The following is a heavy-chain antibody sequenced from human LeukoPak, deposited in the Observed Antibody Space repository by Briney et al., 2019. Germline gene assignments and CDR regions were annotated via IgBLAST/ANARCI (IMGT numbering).Heavy chain of an antibody. J-gene: IGHJ4*02. CDR2: ISSSGSTI. Sequence: GGSLRLSCAASGFTFSDYYMSWIRQAPGKGLEWVSYISSSGSTIYYADSVKGRFTISRDNAKNSLYLQMNSLRAEDTAVYYCARHFCSGDNCYYFDYWGQGTLVTVSS. V-gene: IGHV3-11*01. D-gene: IGHD2-15*01. CDR3: ARHFCSGDNCYYFDY. CDR1: GFTFSDYY.